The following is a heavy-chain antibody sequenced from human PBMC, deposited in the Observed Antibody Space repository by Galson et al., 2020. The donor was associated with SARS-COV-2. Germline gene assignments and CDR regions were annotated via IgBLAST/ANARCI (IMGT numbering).Heavy chain of an antibody. CDR2: IDPSSAST. J-gene: IGHJ4*02. CDR1: GYSFTKYY. CDR3: ARGEERNWNDAGY. Sequence: ASVKVSCKASGYSFTKYYIHWVRQAPGQGLEWMGIIDPSSASTSYAQKFQGRVTMTRDTSTNTVYLEVSSLRSEDTALYYCARGEERNWNDAGYWGQGTLVTVSS. V-gene: IGHV1-46*01. D-gene: IGHD1-20*01.